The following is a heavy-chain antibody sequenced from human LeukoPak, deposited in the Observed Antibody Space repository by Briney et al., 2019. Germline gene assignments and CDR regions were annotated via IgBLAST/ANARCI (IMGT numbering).Heavy chain of an antibody. Sequence: PSETVSLICTVSGDSLSGSRHSWGWVRQPPGKGLEWIGKIYYSGVTYYNPSLKSRVTLSVDTSKSQFSLQLSSVSAAATAVYFCVRHLERGVRGPLGYWGQGTLVTVSS. CDR1: GDSLSGSRHS. CDR3: VRHLERGVRGPLGY. D-gene: IGHD3-10*01. CDR2: IYYSGVT. J-gene: IGHJ4*02. V-gene: IGHV4-39*01.